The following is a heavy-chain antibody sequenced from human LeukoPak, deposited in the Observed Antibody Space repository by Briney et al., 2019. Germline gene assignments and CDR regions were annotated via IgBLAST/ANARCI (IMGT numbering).Heavy chain of an antibody. CDR1: GFPFRSYA. J-gene: IGHJ4*02. CDR3: AKDTDWYCAVAGVYFDY. CDR2: ISGSGASP. V-gene: IGHV3-23*01. D-gene: IGHD6-19*01. Sequence: PGGSLCLSCAASGFPFRSYAMSWVRQAPGKGLAWISAISGSGASPYYADSVKGRFTISRENPKNTLYLQMNSLRAEDTAVYYCAKDTDWYCAVAGVYFDYWGQATVVT.